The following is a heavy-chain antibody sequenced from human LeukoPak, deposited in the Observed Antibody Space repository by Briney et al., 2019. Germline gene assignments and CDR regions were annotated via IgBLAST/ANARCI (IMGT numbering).Heavy chain of an antibody. V-gene: IGHV3-30*18. CDR2: ISYDGSNK. CDR3: AKDASSGWLRPFDY. Sequence: PVRSLRLSCAASGFTFSSYGMHWVRQAPGKGLKRVAVISYDGSNKYYADSVKGRFTISRDNSKNTLYLQMNSLRAEDTAVYYCAKDASSGWLRPFDYWGQGTLVTVSS. D-gene: IGHD6-19*01. J-gene: IGHJ4*02. CDR1: GFTFSSYG.